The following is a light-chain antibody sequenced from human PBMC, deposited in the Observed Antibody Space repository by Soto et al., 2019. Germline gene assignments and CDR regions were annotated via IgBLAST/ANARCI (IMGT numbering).Light chain of an antibody. CDR2: YNN. Sequence: QLVLTQPPSASGTAGQVVTISCSGGDSNIGSNSVYWYQHLPRMAPKLLIYYNNQRPSGVPDRFSGSWSGTSASLAIVGLRSEDEAVYYCAAWDASLSACVFGNGTKVTVL. J-gene: IGLJ1*01. CDR3: AAWDASLSACV. V-gene: IGLV1-47*02. CDR1: DSNIGSNS.